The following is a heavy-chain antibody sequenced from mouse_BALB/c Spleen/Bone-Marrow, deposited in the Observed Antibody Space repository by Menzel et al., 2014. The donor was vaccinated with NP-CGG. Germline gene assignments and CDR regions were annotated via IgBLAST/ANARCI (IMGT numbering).Heavy chain of an antibody. CDR3: TRGGNWEDFDY. CDR1: GFTFSSFG. Sequence: EVKLVESGGGLVQPGGSRKLSCAASGFTFSSFGMHWVRQAPEKGLEWIAYISSDSGAIFYADTVKGRFTISSDNTKNTLFPQMTRRRTDDTAIYFCTRGGNWEDFDYWGQGTSLTVSS. J-gene: IGHJ2*02. CDR2: ISSDSGAI. V-gene: IGHV5-17*02. D-gene: IGHD4-1*01.